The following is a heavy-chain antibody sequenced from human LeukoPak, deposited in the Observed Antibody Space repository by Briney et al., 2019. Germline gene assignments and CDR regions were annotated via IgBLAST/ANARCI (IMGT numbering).Heavy chain of an antibody. D-gene: IGHD2-2*01. CDR1: GFTFSSYA. V-gene: IGHV3-23*01. Sequence: GGSLRLSCAASGFTFSSYAMSWVRQAPGKGLEWVSAISGSGGSTYYADSVKGRFTISRDNSKNTLYLQMNSLRAEDTAVYYCSKMLGACSSTSCHLYYYYGMDVWGQGTTVTVSS. J-gene: IGHJ6*02. CDR3: SKMLGACSSTSCHLYYYYGMDV. CDR2: ISGSGGST.